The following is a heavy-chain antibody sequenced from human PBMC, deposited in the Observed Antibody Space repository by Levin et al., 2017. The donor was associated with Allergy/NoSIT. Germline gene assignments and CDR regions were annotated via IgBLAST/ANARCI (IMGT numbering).Heavy chain of an antibody. CDR3: ARDLYNDDSVFGY. CDR1: RYLFSDYF. D-gene: IGHD3-22*01. J-gene: IGHJ4*02. CDR2: INPHSGDT. Sequence: GESLKISCKASRYLFSDYFIHWVRQAPGQGLEWMGWINPHSGDTKYAQEFQGRVTMTRDTSISTAYMELTRLTSDDTAVYYCARDLYNDDSVFGYWGQGTLVNVFS. V-gene: IGHV1-2*02.